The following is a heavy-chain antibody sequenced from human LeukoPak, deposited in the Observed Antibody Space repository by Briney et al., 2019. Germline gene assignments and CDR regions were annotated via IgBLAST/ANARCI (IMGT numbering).Heavy chain of an antibody. Sequence: GGSLRLSCAASGFIFSGYGMYWIRQAPGKGLEWVAVIRYDGSNEYYVDSVKGRFTISRDNSKNTLYLHMNSLRAEDTAVYYCAKAHGWELPTSAFDIWGQGTMVTVSS. CDR2: IRYDGSNE. CDR1: GFIFSGYG. V-gene: IGHV3-33*07. J-gene: IGHJ3*02. D-gene: IGHD4-23*01. CDR3: AKAHGWELPTSAFDI.